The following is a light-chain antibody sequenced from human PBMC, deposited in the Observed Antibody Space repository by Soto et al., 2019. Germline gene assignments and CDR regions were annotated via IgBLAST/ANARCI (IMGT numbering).Light chain of an antibody. CDR1: SSDVGGYNY. V-gene: IGLV2-14*01. J-gene: IGLJ2*01. CDR3: SSYTGSRTYVL. Sequence: QSALTQPASVSGSPGQSITISCTGTSSDVGGYNYVSWYQQHPGKAPKLMIYDVSNRPSGVSNRFSGSKSGNTASLTISGLQAEDETDYYCSSYTGSRTYVLFGGGTKVTVL. CDR2: DVS.